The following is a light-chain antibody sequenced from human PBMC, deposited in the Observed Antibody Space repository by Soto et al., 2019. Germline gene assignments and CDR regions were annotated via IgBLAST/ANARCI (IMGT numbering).Light chain of an antibody. Sequence: QSVLTQPRSASGAPGQRVTISCSGSSSNIGSNTVNWYQQLPGTAPKLLIYTNNQRPSGVRDRFSGSRSGTSASLAISGLQSEDEADYYCAAWDDSLNGFVFGTGTKVTVL. CDR3: AAWDDSLNGFV. CDR2: TNN. CDR1: SSNIGSNT. J-gene: IGLJ1*01. V-gene: IGLV1-44*01.